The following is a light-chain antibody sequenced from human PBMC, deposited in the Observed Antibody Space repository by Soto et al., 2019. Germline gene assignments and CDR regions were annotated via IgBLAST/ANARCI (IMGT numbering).Light chain of an antibody. J-gene: IGKJ4*01. CDR1: QTVRNN. Sequence: EVVMTQSPATLSVYKGERATLSCRASQTVRNNLTWYQQKPGQAPRLLIYGASTRATGIPARFSGSGSGTEFTLTISSLQSEDFAVYYCQQYNNSPGTFGGGTKVDIK. V-gene: IGKV3-15*01. CDR3: QQYNNSPGT. CDR2: GAS.